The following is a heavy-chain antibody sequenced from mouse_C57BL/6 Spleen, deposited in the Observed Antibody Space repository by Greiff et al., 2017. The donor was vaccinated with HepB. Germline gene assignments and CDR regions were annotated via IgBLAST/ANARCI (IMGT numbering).Heavy chain of an antibody. D-gene: IGHD1-1*01. J-gene: IGHJ2*01. CDR3: TSPNYYGSSYVSYFDY. Sequence: VQLQQSGAELVRPGASVTLSCKASGYTFTDYEMHWVKQTPVHGLEWIGAIDPETGGTAYNQKFKGKAILTADKSSSTAYMELRSLTSEDSAVYYCTSPNYYGSSYVSYFDYWGQGTTLTVSS. CDR2: IDPETGGT. V-gene: IGHV1-15*01. CDR1: GYTFTDYE.